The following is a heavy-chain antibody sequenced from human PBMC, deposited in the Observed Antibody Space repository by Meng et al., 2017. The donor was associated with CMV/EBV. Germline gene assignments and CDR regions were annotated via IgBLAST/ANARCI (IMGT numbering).Heavy chain of an antibody. J-gene: IGHJ4*02. Sequence: GGSLRLSCAASGFTFSSYWMHWVRQATGKGLEWVSAIGTAGDTYYPGSVKGRFTISRENAKNSLYLQMNSLRAGDTAVYYCARARAGGSYVDYWGQGTLVTVSS. D-gene: IGHD1-26*01. CDR2: IGTAGDT. V-gene: IGHV3-13*01. CDR3: ARARAGGSYVDY. CDR1: GFTFSSYW.